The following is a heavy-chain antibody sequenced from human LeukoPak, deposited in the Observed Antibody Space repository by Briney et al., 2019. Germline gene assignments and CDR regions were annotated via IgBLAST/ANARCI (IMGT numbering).Heavy chain of an antibody. CDR1: GFTFSSYA. CDR3: AKAGVATINVDY. D-gene: IGHD5-12*01. V-gene: IGHV3-23*01. CDR2: ISGSGGST. J-gene: IGHJ4*02. Sequence: GGTLRLSCAASGFTFSSYAMSWVRQAPGKGLEWVSAISGSGGSTYYADPVKGGFTISRDNSKNTLYLQMNSLRAEDTAGYYCAKAGVATINVDYWGQGTLVTVSS.